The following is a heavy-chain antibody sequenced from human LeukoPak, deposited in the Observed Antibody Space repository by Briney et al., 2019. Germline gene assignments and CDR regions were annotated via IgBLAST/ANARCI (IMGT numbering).Heavy chain of an antibody. CDR1: GGSISSSNW. CDR3: ARVRIGENSGYDYFDY. V-gene: IGHV4-4*02. D-gene: IGHD5-12*01. J-gene: IGHJ4*02. Sequence: PSGTLSLTCAVSGGSISSSNWWSWVRQPPGKGLEWIGEIYHSGSTNYNPSLKSRVTISVDTSKNQFSLKLSSVTAADTAVYYCARVRIGENSGYDYFDYWGQGTLVTVSS. CDR2: IYHSGST.